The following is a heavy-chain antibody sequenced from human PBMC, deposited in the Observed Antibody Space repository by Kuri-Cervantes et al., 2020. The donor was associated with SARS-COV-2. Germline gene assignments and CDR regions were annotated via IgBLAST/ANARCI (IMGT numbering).Heavy chain of an antibody. V-gene: IGHV4-34*01. CDR2: INHSGST. CDR1: GGSFSGYY. D-gene: IGHD6-13*01. Sequence: SCAVYGGSFSGYYWSWIRQPPGKGLEWIGEINHSGSTNYNPSLKSRVTISVDTSKNQFSLKLSSVTAADTAVYYCARAHRIAAAKPQNWFDPWGQGTLVTVSS. J-gene: IGHJ5*02. CDR3: ARAHRIAAAKPQNWFDP.